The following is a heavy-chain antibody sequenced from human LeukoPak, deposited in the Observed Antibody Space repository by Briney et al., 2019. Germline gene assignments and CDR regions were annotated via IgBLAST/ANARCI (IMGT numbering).Heavy chain of an antibody. CDR3: ASWTVRVSEAFDI. J-gene: IGHJ3*02. CDR2: ISSSSSYI. CDR1: GFTFSSYS. V-gene: IGHV3-21*01. D-gene: IGHD3-10*01. Sequence: PGGSLRLSCAASGFTFSSYSMNWVRQAPGKGLGWVSSISSSSSYIYYADSVKGRFTISRDNAKNSLYLQMNSLRAEDTAVYYCASWTVRVSEAFDIWGQGTMVTVSS.